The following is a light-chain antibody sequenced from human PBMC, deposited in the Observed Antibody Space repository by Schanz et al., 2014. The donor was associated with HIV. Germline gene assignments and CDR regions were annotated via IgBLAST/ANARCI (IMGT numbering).Light chain of an antibody. CDR3: SSYAGSNKPSYV. J-gene: IGLJ1*01. CDR2: DVS. V-gene: IGLV2-8*01. CDR1: SSDVGSYNY. Sequence: QSALTQPPSASGSPGQSVTISCTGTSSDVGSYNYVSWYQQHPGKAPKLMIYDVSNRPSGVSSRFSGSKSGNTASLTISGLQAEDEADYYCSSYAGSNKPSYVFGTGTKLTVL.